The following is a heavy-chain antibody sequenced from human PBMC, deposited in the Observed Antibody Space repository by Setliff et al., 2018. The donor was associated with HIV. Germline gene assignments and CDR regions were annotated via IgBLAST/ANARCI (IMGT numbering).Heavy chain of an antibody. CDR1: GGSVSSYY. D-gene: IGHD3-22*01. V-gene: IGHV4-59*08. J-gene: IGHJ4*02. Sequence: SETLSLTCTVSGGSVSSYYWTWIRQPPGKGLEWIGYIFYSGSTNYNPSLKSRVTISVDTSKNQFSLRLSSVTAADTAIYYCARAKNTYYYDSSGYYLRTAYYFDYWGQGNLVTVS. CDR2: IFYSGST. CDR3: ARAKNTYYYDSSGYYLRTAYYFDY.